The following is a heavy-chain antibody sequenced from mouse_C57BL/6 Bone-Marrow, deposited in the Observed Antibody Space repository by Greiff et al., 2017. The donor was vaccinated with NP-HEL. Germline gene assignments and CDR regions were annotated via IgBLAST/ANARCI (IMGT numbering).Heavy chain of an antibody. CDR1: GFTFSNYW. D-gene: IGHD1-1*01. CDR3: TATVVAYYFDY. J-gene: IGHJ2*01. Sequence: EVQVVESGGGLVQPGGSMKLSCVASGFTFSNYWMNWVRQSPEKGLEWVAQIRLKSDNYATHYAESVKGRFTISRDDSKSSVYLQMNNLRAEDTGIYYCTATVVAYYFDYWGQGTTLTVSS. V-gene: IGHV6-3*01. CDR2: IRLKSDNYAT.